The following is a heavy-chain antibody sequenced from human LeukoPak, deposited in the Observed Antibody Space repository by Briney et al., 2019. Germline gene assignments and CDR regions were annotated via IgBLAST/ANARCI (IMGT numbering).Heavy chain of an antibody. CDR3: ARDAVDTAMVSNYYYYYKDV. V-gene: IGHV1-69*13. CDR2: IIPIFGTA. J-gene: IGHJ6*03. D-gene: IGHD5-18*01. CDR1: GGTFSSYA. Sequence: SVKVSCKASGGTFSSYAISWVRQAPGQGLEWMGGIIPIFGTANYAQKFQGRVTITADESTSTAYMELSSLRSEDTAVYYCARDAVDTAMVSNYYYYYKDVWGKGTTVTVSS.